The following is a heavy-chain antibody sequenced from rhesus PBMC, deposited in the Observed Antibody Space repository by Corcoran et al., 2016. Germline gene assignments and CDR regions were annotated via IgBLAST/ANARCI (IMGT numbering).Heavy chain of an antibody. CDR2: INNGVGST. Sequence: EVQLVESGGGLAKPGGSLRLSCAASGFTFSSYWMNWVRQTPGQGLEWISAINNGVGSTYYPDSVKGPFPLSSDHSKNPLTLQMNSLRAEDTAVYYCAKESIAAAGTIAFDFWGQGLRVTVSS. CDR3: AKESIAAAGTIAFDF. D-gene: IGHD6-25*01. CDR1: GFTFSSYW. J-gene: IGHJ3*01. V-gene: IGHV3S42*01.